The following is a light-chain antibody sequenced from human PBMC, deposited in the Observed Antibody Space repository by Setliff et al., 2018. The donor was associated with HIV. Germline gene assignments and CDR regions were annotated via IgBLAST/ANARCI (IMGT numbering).Light chain of an antibody. J-gene: IGLJ1*01. CDR1: SSDIGSHNH. V-gene: IGLV2-8*01. Sequence: QSVLTQPPSASGSPGQSVAISCTGTSSDIGSHNHVSWYQQYPGKAPKLMIYELSQRPSGVPDRFSGSKSGNTASLTVSGLQAEDEADYYCASYAGDGVHDIYVFGTGTKVPS. CDR3: ASYAGDGVHDIYV. CDR2: ELS.